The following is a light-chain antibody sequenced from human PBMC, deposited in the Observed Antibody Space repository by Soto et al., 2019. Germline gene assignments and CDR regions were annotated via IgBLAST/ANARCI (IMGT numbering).Light chain of an antibody. V-gene: IGKV3-20*01. J-gene: IGKJ2*01. CDR2: GAS. Sequence: EIVLTQSPGTLSLSPGERATLSCRASQSVSSSYLAWYQQKPGQAPRVLIYGASSRATGIPDRFSGSGSGTDFTLTISRLEPEDFAVYYCQQSGSSPYTFGQGTKVEIK. CDR3: QQSGSSPYT. CDR1: QSVSSSY.